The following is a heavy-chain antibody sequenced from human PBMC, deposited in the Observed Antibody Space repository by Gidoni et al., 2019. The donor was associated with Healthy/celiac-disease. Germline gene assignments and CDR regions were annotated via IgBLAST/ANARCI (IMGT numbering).Heavy chain of an antibody. CDR1: GFTFSSYG. CDR3: AKFGLFDY. Sequence: QVQLVESGGGVVQPGRSLRLSCAASGFTFSSYGMHWVRQAPGKGLEWVAVISYDGSNKYYADSVKGRFTISRDNSKNTLYLQMNSLRAEDTAVYYCAKFGLFDYWGQGTLVTVSS. J-gene: IGHJ4*02. D-gene: IGHD3-16*01. V-gene: IGHV3-30*18. CDR2: ISYDGSNK.